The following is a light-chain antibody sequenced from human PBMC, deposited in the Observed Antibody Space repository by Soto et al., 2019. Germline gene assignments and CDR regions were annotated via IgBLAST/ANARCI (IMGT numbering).Light chain of an antibody. J-gene: IGKJ1*01. CDR1: QSISSY. CDR3: QQSYSTPLT. CDR2: AAS. V-gene: IGKV1-39*01. Sequence: DIQMTQSPSSLSASVGDRDTITCRASQSISSYLNWYQQKPGKAPKLLIYAASSLQSGVPSRFSGSGSGTDFTLTISSLQPEDFAAYYCQQSYSTPLTFGHGTKVEIK.